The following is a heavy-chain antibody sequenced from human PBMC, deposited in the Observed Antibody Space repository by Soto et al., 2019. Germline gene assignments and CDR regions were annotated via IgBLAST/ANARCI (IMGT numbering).Heavy chain of an antibody. Sequence: ASVKVSCKASGYTFTSYDINWVRQATGQGLEWMGWMNPNSGNTGYAQKFQGRVTMTRNTSISTAYMELSSLRSEDTAVYYCASSSRPDYDFWSGYYWVRPNYYYYYMDVWGKGTTVTVSS. J-gene: IGHJ6*03. CDR2: MNPNSGNT. CDR1: GYTFTSYD. D-gene: IGHD3-3*01. CDR3: ASSSRPDYDFWSGYYWVRPNYYYYYMDV. V-gene: IGHV1-8*01.